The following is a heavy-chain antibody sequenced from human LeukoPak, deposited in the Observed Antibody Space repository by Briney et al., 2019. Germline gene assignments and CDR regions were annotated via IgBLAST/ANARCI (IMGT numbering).Heavy chain of an antibody. J-gene: IGHJ4*02. D-gene: IGHD5-24*01. Sequence: SETLSLTCTVSGASFSSYYWSWIRQPPGKGLEWIGYISYSGSTNYNPSFKSHVTISVDPSKNQFALKLSSVTAADTAVYYCARSGGRDGYNFDYWGQGTLVTVSS. CDR3: ARSGGRDGYNFDY. V-gene: IGHV4-59*01. CDR1: GASFSSYY. CDR2: ISYSGST.